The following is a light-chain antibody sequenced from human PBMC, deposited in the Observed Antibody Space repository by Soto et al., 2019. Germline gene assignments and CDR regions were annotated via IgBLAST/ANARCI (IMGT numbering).Light chain of an antibody. CDR3: QVWDSTSDHYV. CDR2: DDR. V-gene: IGLV3-21*02. Sequence: SYELTQPPSASVAPGQTATISCGGNNIGSRSVHWYQQKPGQAPVLVVYDDRDRPSGIPERFAGSNSGNTATLTISRVEAGDEADYYCQVWDSTSDHYVFGTGTKVTVL. CDR1: NIGSRS. J-gene: IGLJ1*01.